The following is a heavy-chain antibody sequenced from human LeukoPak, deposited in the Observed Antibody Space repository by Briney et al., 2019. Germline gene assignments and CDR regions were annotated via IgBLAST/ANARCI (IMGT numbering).Heavy chain of an antibody. CDR2: INYDGSST. D-gene: IGHD4/OR15-4a*01. CDR1: GFIFNTYW. CDR3: AKDPRYGEVY. J-gene: IGHJ4*02. Sequence: QPGGSLRLSCAASGFIFNTYWMHWVRQAPGKGLVSVSRINYDGSSTTYADSVKGRFTISRDNVKNTLYLQMNSLRAEDTAVYYCAKDPRYGEVYWGRGTLVTVSS. V-gene: IGHV3-74*01.